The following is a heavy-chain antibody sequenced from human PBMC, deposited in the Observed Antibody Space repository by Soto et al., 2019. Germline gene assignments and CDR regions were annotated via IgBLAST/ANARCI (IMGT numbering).Heavy chain of an antibody. Sequence: GASVKVSCKASGGTFSSYAISWVRQAPGQGLEWMGGIIPIFGTANYAQKFQGRVTITADESTSTAYMELSSLRSEDTAVYYCASGDYGDYVRYYYGMDVWGQGTTVTVSS. CDR1: GGTFSSYA. CDR3: ASGDYGDYVRYYYGMDV. CDR2: IIPIFGTA. V-gene: IGHV1-69*13. D-gene: IGHD4-17*01. J-gene: IGHJ6*02.